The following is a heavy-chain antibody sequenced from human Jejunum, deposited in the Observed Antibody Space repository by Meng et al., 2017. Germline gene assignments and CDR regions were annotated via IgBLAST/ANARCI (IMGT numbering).Heavy chain of an antibody. CDR2: IKSKTDGETT. J-gene: IGHJ4*02. D-gene: IGHD4-11*01. V-gene: IGHV3-15*01. CDR3: AAGDYNDPGLDY. CDR1: GFTFSTSA. Sequence: VQLVESGGGVVQPGRSLRLSCAASGFTFSTSAMHWVRQAPGKGLEWVGRIKSKTDGETTDYAAPVKGRFTISRDDSQNTLFLQMSSLKPEDTAVYYCAAGDYNDPGLDYWGQGTLVTVSS.